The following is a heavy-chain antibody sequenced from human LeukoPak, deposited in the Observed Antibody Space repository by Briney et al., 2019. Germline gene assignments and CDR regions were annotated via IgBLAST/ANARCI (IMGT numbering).Heavy chain of an antibody. CDR2: INHSGST. CDR3: ASGTWIQLWFY. V-gene: IGHV4-34*01. Sequence: SETLSLTCAVYGGSFSGYYWSWIRQPPGKGLEWIGEINHSGSTNYNPSLKSRVTISVDTSKNQFSLKLSSVTAADTAVYYCASGTWIQLWFYWGRGTLVTVSS. CDR1: GGSFSGYY. J-gene: IGHJ4*02. D-gene: IGHD5-18*01.